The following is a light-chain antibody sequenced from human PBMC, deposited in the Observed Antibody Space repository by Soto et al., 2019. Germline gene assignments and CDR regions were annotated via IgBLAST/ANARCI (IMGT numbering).Light chain of an antibody. Sequence: IGMAQSPASPSVSQGERGTLSCSASQTIYGNVAWYQQRPGQPPTLLIYRASSTATRIPTRFSVSGSGTEFTLTGINLLSEDFAVYYFQQSQNWWTGSQGTIV. CDR3: QQSQNWWT. CDR2: RAS. V-gene: IGKV3-15*01. CDR1: QTIYGN. J-gene: IGKJ1*01.